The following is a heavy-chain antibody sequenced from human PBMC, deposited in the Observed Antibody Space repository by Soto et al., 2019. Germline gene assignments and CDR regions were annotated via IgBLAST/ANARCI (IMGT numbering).Heavy chain of an antibody. CDR1: GFTFSSYG. V-gene: IGHV3-33*01. CDR2: IWYDGSNK. Sequence: QVQLVESGGGVVQPGRSLRLSCAASGFTFSSYGMHWVRQAPGKGLEWVAVIWYDGSNKYYADSVKGRFTISRDNSKNTLYLQMNSLRAEDTAVYYCARDFRGYSSSWYGMDVWGQGTTVTVSS. J-gene: IGHJ6*02. D-gene: IGHD6-13*01. CDR3: ARDFRGYSSSWYGMDV.